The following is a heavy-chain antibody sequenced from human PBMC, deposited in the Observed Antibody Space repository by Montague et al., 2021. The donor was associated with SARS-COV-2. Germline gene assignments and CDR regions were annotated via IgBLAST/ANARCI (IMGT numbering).Heavy chain of an antibody. Sequence: SLRLSCATSEFSFRSDWINWVRQGPGKGLVWVSRIYSDGSRIDYADSVKGRFTISRDNARNTVFLQMNSLRVEDAAVYYCAGASGYPIRGVDVWGQGTTVTVSS. V-gene: IGHV3-74*01. CDR3: AGASGYPIRGVDV. J-gene: IGHJ6*02. D-gene: IGHD5-12*01. CDR1: EFSFRSDW. CDR2: IYSDGSRI.